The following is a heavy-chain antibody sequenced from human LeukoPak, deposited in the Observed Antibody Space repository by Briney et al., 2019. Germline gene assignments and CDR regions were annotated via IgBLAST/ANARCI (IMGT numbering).Heavy chain of an antibody. CDR1: GFTSNNYA. CDR3: AKGTYCDGGACPPGIYYYYYMDV. J-gene: IGHJ6*03. Sequence: PVGSLRLSCADSGFTSNNYAMNWVRQAPGKGLEWVSSISGGGETTYYADSVKGRFTISRDNSKNTLYLQMNSLRAEDTAIYYCAKGTYCDGGACPPGIYYYYYMDVWGKGTTVTVSS. V-gene: IGHV3-23*01. D-gene: IGHD2-8*02. CDR2: ISGGGETT.